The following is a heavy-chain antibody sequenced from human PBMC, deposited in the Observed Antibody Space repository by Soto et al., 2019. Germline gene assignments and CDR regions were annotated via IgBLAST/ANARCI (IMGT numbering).Heavy chain of an antibody. D-gene: IGHD1-7*01. CDR2: ISGSGGST. J-gene: IGHJ3*01. CDR1: GFTFSTFA. Sequence: EVQLLESGGGLVQPGGSLRLSCAASGFTFSTFAMNWVRQAPGKGLEWVSAISGSGGSTYYADSVKGRFTISRDNSKNTLYLQMNSLRAYDTVIYYGTKDPVVGTRRAFAVSGQGTMATVSS. CDR3: TKDPVVGTRRAFAV. V-gene: IGHV3-23*01.